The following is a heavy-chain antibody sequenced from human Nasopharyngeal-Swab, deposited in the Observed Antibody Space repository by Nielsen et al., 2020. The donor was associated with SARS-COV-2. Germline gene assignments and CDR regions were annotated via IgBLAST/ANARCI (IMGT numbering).Heavy chain of an antibody. CDR3: ARERDYYYGSGSYPPDP. D-gene: IGHD3-10*01. J-gene: IGHJ5*02. V-gene: IGHV4-39*07. CDR2: IYYSGST. Sequence: RQAPGKGLEWIGSIYYSGSTYYNPSLKSRVTISVDTSKNQFSLKLSSVTAADTAVYYCARERDYYYGSGSYPPDPWGQGTLVTVSS.